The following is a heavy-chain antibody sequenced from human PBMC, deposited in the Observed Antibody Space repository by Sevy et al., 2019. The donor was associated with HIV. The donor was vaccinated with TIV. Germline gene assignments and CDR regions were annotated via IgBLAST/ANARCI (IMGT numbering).Heavy chain of an antibody. CDR3: VRTGGDYDTAFDS. D-gene: IGHD3-16*01. Sequence: GGSLRLSCAASEFTFSSYDMNWVRQAPGKGLEWVSRISRGGSSIYYADSVKGRFTISRDNAKNSLNMQMNRLRDEDTALYYCVRTGGDYDTAFDSWGQGTLVTVSS. CDR2: ISRGGSSI. J-gene: IGHJ5*01. V-gene: IGHV3-48*03. CDR1: EFTFSSYD.